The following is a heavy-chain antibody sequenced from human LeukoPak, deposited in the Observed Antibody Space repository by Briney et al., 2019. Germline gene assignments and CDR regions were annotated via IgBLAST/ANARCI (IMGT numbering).Heavy chain of an antibody. J-gene: IGHJ6*02. CDR1: GFTFSSYA. D-gene: IGHD6-13*01. V-gene: IGHV3-30-3*01. CDR2: ISYDGSNK. Sequence: GGSLRLSCAASGFTFSSYAMHWVRQAPGKGLEWVAVISYDGSNKYYADSVKGRFTISRDNSKNTLYLQMNSLRAEDTAVYYCAKDKAAADLYYYGMDVWGQGTTVTVSS. CDR3: AKDKAAADLYYYGMDV.